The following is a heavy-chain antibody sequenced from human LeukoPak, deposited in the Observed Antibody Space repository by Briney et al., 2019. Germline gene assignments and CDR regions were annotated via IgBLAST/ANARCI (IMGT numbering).Heavy chain of an antibody. V-gene: IGHV4-34*01. J-gene: IGHJ4*02. CDR1: GGSFSGYY. CDR2: INHSGST. D-gene: IGHD3-10*01. CDR3: ARANYYHGSGSSGRNDY. Sequence: KPSETLSLTCAVYGGSFSGYYWSWIRQPPGKGLEWIGGINHSGSTNYNPSLKSRVTISVDTSKNQFSLKLSSVTAADTAVYYCARANYYHGSGSSGRNDYWGQGTLVTVSS.